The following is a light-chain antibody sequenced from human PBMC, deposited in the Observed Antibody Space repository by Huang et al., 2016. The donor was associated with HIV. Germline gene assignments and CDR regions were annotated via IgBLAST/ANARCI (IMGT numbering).Light chain of an antibody. CDR3: QQYYNTPWT. Sequence: IVMTQPPDFPAVSLGERVTTNCKSSQSVFHNSNHKTYLAWYQKKAGHPPNLLIYWATNREARVPDRFSGSGSGEGFTLTIGSLQAEDVAVYYCQQYYNTPWTFGQGTKVEI. V-gene: IGKV4-1*01. CDR1: QSVFHNSNHKTY. CDR2: WAT. J-gene: IGKJ1*01.